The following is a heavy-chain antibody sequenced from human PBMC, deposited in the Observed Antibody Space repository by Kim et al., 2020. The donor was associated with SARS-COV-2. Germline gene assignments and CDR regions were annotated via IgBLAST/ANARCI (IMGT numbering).Heavy chain of an antibody. CDR2: FDPEDGET. J-gene: IGHJ4*02. CDR3: ATVAVDDYGAKGGFDY. D-gene: IGHD4-17*01. Sequence: ASVKVSCKVSGYTLTELSMHWVRQAPGKGLEWMGGFDPEDGETIYAQKFQGRVTMTEDTSTDTAYMELSSLRSEDTAVYYCATVAVDDYGAKGGFDYWGQGTLVTVSS. CDR1: GYTLTELS. V-gene: IGHV1-24*01.